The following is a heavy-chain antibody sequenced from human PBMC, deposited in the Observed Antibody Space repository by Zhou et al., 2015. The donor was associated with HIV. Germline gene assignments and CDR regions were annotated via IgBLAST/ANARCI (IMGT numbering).Heavy chain of an antibody. J-gene: IGHJ3*02. Sequence: QVQLVQSGAEVKKPGSSVKVSCKASGGTFSSYAISWVRQAPGQGLEWMGGIIPIFGTANYAQKFQGRVTITADESTSTAYMELSSLRSEDTAVYYCASLYGSGSYYNYDAFDIWAKGQWSPSL. CDR2: IIPIFGTA. CDR1: GGTFSSYA. CDR3: ASLYGSGSYYNYDAFDI. V-gene: IGHV1-69*12. D-gene: IGHD3-10*01.